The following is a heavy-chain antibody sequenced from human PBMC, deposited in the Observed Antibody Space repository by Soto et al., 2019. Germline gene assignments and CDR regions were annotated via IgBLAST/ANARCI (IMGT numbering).Heavy chain of an antibody. D-gene: IGHD6-25*01. CDR2: VSYDGNNK. CDR1: GVTFSHYG. V-gene: IGHV3-30*03. Sequence: QVQLVESGGGVVQPGRSLRLSCADSGVTFSHYGMHWVRQAPGKGLGWVALVSYDGNNKYYADSVEGRFTISRDNSKNTLYLQMSSLRSEDTAVYYCARGGRSNYFDYWGQGTLVTVSS. J-gene: IGHJ4*02. CDR3: ARGGRSNYFDY.